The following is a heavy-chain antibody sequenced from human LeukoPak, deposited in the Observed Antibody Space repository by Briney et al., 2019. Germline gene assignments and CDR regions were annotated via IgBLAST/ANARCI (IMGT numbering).Heavy chain of an antibody. CDR2: IYTSGGT. J-gene: IGHJ4*02. CDR1: GGSISSYY. D-gene: IGHD4/OR15-4a*01. CDR3: TREGHYGAIDY. Sequence: SETLSLTCTVSGGSISSYYWSWIRQPAGKGLEWLGRIYTSGGTNYNPSLKSRVTMSVDTSKNQFSLKLSSVTAADTAVYYCTREGHYGAIDYWGQGTLVTVSS. V-gene: IGHV4-4*07.